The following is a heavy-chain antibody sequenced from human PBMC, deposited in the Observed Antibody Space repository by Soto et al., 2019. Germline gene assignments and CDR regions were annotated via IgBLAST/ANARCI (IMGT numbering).Heavy chain of an antibody. V-gene: IGHV3-9*01. CDR1: GFTFDDYA. J-gene: IGHJ3*02. CDR3: AKGRTRFSYYYDSSGYDI. CDR2: ISWNSGSI. D-gene: IGHD3-22*01. Sequence: GGSLRLSCAASGFTFDDYAMHWVRQAPGKGLEWVSGISWNSGSIGYADSVKGRFTISRDNAKNSLYLQMNSLRAEDTALYYCAKGRTRFSYYYDSSGYDIWGQGTMVTVSS.